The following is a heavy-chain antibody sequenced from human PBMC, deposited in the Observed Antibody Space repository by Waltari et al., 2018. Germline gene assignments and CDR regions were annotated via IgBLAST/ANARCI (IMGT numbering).Heavy chain of an antibody. J-gene: IGHJ4*02. D-gene: IGHD2-21*02. CDR1: GGSISSSSYY. V-gene: IGHV4-39*01. CDR2: IYYSGST. Sequence: QLQLQESGPGLAKPSETLSLTCTVSGGSISSSSYYWGWIRQPPGKGLEWIGSIYYSGSTYYNPSLKSRVTISVDTSKNQFSLKLSSVTAADTAVYYCMMVATARIDYWGQGTLVTVSS. CDR3: MMVATARIDY.